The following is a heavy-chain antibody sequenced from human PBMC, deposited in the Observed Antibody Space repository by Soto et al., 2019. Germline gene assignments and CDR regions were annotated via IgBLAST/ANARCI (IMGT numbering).Heavy chain of an antibody. V-gene: IGHV3-30-3*01. J-gene: IGHJ6*02. CDR1: GFTFSSYA. CDR2: ISYDGSNK. D-gene: IGHD4-4*01. CDR3: ERDYSNYVFHCYYGIDV. Sequence: QVQLVESGGGVVQPGRSLRLSCAASGFTFSSYAMHWVRQGPGKGLAWVAVISYDGSNKYYADSVKGRFTISRDNSKKTLYLPMNSLRREDTVVYYCERDYSNYVFHCYYGIDVWGQAITVTVSS.